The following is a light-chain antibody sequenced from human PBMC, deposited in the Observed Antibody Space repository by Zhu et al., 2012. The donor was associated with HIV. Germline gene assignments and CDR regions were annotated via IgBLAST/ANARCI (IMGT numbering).Light chain of an antibody. CDR1: QSINSRY. J-gene: IGKJ1*01. CDR3: QHYGAAPWT. Sequence: EIVLTQSPGTLSLSPGVRATLSCRASQSINSRYLAWYQQKPGQAPRLLIYAASSRATGITDQFSGSGSGTDFTLTIRRLDPEDFAVYYCQHYGAAPWTFGQGTKVEIK. V-gene: IGKV3-20*01. CDR2: AAS.